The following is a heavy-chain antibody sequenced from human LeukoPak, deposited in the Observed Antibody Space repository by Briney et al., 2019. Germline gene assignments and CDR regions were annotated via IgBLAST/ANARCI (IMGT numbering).Heavy chain of an antibody. V-gene: IGHV1-18*01. D-gene: IGHD2-2*01. CDR1: GYTFTSYG. J-gene: IGHJ6*02. CDR2: IRAYNGNT. Sequence: ASVKVSCKASGYTFTSYGISWVRQAPGQGLEWMGWIRAYNGNTNYAQKLQGRVTMTTDTSTSTAYMELRSLRSDDTAVYYCARGARSRACSSTSCYALEQWLDYYYYYYGMDVWGQGTTVTVSS. CDR3: ARGARSRACSSTSCYALEQWLDYYYYYYGMDV.